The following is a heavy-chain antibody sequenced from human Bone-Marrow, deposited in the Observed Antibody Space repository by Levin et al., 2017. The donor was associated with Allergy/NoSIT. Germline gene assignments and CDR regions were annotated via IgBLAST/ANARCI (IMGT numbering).Heavy chain of an antibody. CDR1: GFTFSSYS. CDR2: ISSSSSYI. Sequence: PGGSLRLSCAASGFTFSSYSMNWVRQAPGKGLEWVSSISSSSSYIYYADSVKGRFTISRDNAKNSLYLQMNSLRAEDTAVYYCARVLGMRQQLIWEVYFDYWGQGTLVTVSS. J-gene: IGHJ4*02. V-gene: IGHV3-21*01. D-gene: IGHD6-13*01. CDR3: ARVLGMRQQLIWEVYFDY.